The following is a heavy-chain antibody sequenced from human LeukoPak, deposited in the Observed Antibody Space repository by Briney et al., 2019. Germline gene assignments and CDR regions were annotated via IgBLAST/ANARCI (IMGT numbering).Heavy chain of an antibody. J-gene: IGHJ6*02. CDR1: GFTSIAYA. V-gene: IGHV3-23*01. Sequence: GGSLRLSCVGSGFTSIAYALTWARQAPGKGLEWVSGISGGGVTTYYADSVKGRFTISRDNSKNTLYPQMNSLRADDTAIYYCARNQQLGGHSYYYYGMDVWGQGTTVTVSS. D-gene: IGHD3-16*01. CDR3: ARNQQLGGHSYYYYGMDV. CDR2: ISGGGVTT.